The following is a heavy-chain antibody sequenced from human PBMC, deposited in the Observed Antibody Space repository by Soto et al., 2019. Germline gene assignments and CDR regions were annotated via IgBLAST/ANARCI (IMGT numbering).Heavy chain of an antibody. Sequence: GVSLRLSCAASGFTFSSYGMHWVRQAPGKGLEWVAVIWYDGSNKYYADSVKGRFTISRDNSKNTLYLQMNSLRAEDTAVYYCARDLPRDGYKRTFRDYYYYYGMDVWGQGTTVTVSS. V-gene: IGHV3-33*01. J-gene: IGHJ6*02. CDR1: GFTFSSYG. CDR3: ARDLPRDGYKRTFRDYYYYYGMDV. D-gene: IGHD5-12*01. CDR2: IWYDGSNK.